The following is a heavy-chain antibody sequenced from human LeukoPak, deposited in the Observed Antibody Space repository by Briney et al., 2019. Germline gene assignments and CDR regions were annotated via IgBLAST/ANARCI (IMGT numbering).Heavy chain of an antibody. CDR3: ARGSQVYDAFDI. V-gene: IGHV3-7*01. J-gene: IGHJ3*02. CDR1: GFTFSSYW. D-gene: IGHD2-8*01. Sequence: GGSLRLSCAASGFTFSSYWMTWVRKAPGKGLEWVAYMKQDGSEIYYVDSVKGRFTISRDNANNSLYLQMNSLRAEDTAVYYCARGSQVYDAFDIWGQGTVVTVSS. CDR2: MKQDGSEI.